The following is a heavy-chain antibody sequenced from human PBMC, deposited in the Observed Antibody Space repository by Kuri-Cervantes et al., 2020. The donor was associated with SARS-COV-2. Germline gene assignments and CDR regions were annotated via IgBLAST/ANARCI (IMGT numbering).Heavy chain of an antibody. V-gene: IGHV4-30-2*01. Sequence: SCGVSGGSISSVGYSWNWIRQPPGKGLEWIGYIYHSGATLYNPSVKSRVTMSIDKSKNQFSLKLRSVTAADTAVYYCARKSYYYGSGSYYGSRPYYYYYGMDVWGQGTTVTVSS. CDR3: ARKSYYYGSGSYYGSRPYYYYYGMDV. CDR1: GGSISSVGYS. D-gene: IGHD3-10*01. J-gene: IGHJ6*02. CDR2: IYHSGAT.